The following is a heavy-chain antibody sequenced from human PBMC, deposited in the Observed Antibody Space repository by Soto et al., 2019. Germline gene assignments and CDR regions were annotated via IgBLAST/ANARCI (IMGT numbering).Heavy chain of an antibody. Sequence: SVKVSCKASGGTFSSYAISWVRQAPGQGLEWMGGIIPIFGTANCAQKFQGRVTITADESTSTAYMELSSLRSEDTAVYYCARVLDSDPYYFDYWGQGTLVTVSS. V-gene: IGHV1-69*13. CDR2: IIPIFGTA. J-gene: IGHJ4*02. CDR1: GGTFSSYA. CDR3: ARVLDSDPYYFDY. D-gene: IGHD3-22*01.